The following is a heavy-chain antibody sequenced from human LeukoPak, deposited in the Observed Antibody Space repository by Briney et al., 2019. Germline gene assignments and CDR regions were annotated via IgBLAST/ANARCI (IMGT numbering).Heavy chain of an antibody. V-gene: IGHV4-59*08. D-gene: IGHD6-25*01. Sequence: PSETLSLTCSVSGGSINNHIWSWIRQPPGKGLEWIGYISYSGSANYNPSLESRATISVDTSKNHFSLKMSSVTAADTAVYYCARSSGTGIFSYWGQGTLVTVSS. J-gene: IGHJ4*02. CDR3: ARSSGTGIFSY. CDR1: GGSINNHI. CDR2: ISYSGSA.